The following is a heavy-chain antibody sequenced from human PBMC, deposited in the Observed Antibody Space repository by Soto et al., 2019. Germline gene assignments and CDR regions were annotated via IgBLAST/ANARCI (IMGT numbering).Heavy chain of an antibody. Sequence: QVQLVQSGAEVKKPGSSVKVSCKASGGTFSSYAISWVRQAPGQGLEWMAGIIPIFGTPNYAQKFQGRVTSTADKSRSTAYLELSSLRSEDTAVYYCARGQGGNLLYYFDYWGQGTLVTVCS. V-gene: IGHV1-69*06. CDR3: ARGQGGNLLYYFDY. CDR1: GGTFSSYA. J-gene: IGHJ4*02. D-gene: IGHD2-21*02. CDR2: IIPIFGTP.